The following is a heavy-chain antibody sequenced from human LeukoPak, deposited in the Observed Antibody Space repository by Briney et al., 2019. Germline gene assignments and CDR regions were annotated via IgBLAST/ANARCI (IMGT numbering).Heavy chain of an antibody. D-gene: IGHD5-24*01. Sequence: GGSLRLSCAASGFTFSSYGMHWVRQAPGKGLEWVAVIWYDGSNKYYADSVKGRFTISRDNSKNTLYLQMNSLRAEDTAVYYCARDKLRDGYNPLDYWGQGTLVTVSS. J-gene: IGHJ4*02. CDR1: GFTFSSYG. CDR3: ARDKLRDGYNPLDY. CDR2: IWYDGSNK. V-gene: IGHV3-33*01.